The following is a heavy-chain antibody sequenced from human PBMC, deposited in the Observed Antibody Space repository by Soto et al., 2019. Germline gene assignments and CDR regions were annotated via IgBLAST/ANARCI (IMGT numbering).Heavy chain of an antibody. V-gene: IGHV4-34*01. CDR3: ARLAPYCTNGVCLSRQDY. J-gene: IGHJ4*02. D-gene: IGHD2-8*01. Sequence: SETLSLSCAVYGGSFSGYYWSWIRQPPGKGLEWIGEINHSGSTNYNPSLKSRVTISVDTSKNQFSLKLSSVTAADTAVYYCARLAPYCTNGVCLSRQDYWGQGTLVTVSS. CDR1: GGSFSGYY. CDR2: INHSGST.